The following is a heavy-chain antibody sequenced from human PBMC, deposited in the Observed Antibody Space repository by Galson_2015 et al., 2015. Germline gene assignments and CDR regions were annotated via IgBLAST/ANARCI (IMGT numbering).Heavy chain of an antibody. Sequence: TLSLTCTVSGGSISSGGYYWSWIRQHPGKGLEWIGYIYYSGSTYYNPSLKSRVTISVDTSKNQFSLKLSSVTAADTAVYYCARGPLPFDYDILTGPDYWGQGTLVTVSS. J-gene: IGHJ4*02. CDR1: GGSISSGGYY. V-gene: IGHV4-31*03. D-gene: IGHD3-9*01. CDR2: IYYSGST. CDR3: ARGPLPFDYDILTGPDY.